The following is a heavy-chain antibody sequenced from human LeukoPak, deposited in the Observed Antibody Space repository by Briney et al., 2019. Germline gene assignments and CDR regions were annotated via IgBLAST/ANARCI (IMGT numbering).Heavy chain of an antibody. CDR3: ARGRSVPGSAP. CDR2: IYHSGST. D-gene: IGHD6-19*01. V-gene: IGHV4-38-2*02. J-gene: IGHJ5*02. CDR1: GSSISNDYY. Sequence: PSETLSLTCTVSGSSISNDYYWGWIRQPPGKGLEWIGSIYHSGSTYYNPSLKSRVTISLDTSKNQFSLNLSSVTAADTAVYFCARGRSVPGSAPWGQGTLVTVSS.